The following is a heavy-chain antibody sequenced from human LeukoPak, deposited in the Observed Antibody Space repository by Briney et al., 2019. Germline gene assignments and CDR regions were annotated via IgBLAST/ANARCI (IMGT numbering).Heavy chain of an antibody. CDR2: INHSGST. D-gene: IGHD3-3*01. CDR3: ARGRNRTTIFGVVIIKGNWFDP. CDR1: GGSFSGYY. V-gene: IGHV4-34*01. J-gene: IGHJ5*02. Sequence: SETLTLTCAVYGGSFSGYYWSWIRQPPGKGLEWIGEINHSGSTNYNPSLKSRVTISVDTSKNQFSLKLSSATAADTAVYYCARGRNRTTIFGVVIIKGNWFDPWGQGTLVTVSS.